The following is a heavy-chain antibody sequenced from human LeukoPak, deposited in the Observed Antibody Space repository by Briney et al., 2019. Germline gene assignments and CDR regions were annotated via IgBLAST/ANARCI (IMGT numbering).Heavy chain of an antibody. CDR1: GFTFSSYS. D-gene: IGHD3-22*01. CDR3: AAFYYDPAY. Sequence: GGSLRLSCAASGFTFSSYSMNWVRQAPGKGLVRVSRISGDGRSTSYADFVKGRFTISRDNAKNTLYLQIHSLRAEDTAVYYCAAFYYDPAYWGQGTLVTVSS. J-gene: IGHJ4*02. V-gene: IGHV3-74*01. CDR2: ISGDGRST.